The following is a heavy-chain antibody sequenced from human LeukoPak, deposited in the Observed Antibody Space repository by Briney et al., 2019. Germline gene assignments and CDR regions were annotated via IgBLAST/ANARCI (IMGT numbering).Heavy chain of an antibody. J-gene: IGHJ4*02. CDR2: VYLSGTT. D-gene: IGHD3-22*01. V-gene: IGHV4-4*02. CDR3: AGLVGRYSSGLYYYYFDY. CDR1: GASINSLEL. Sequence: PSETLSLTCPVSGASINSLELWGWVRQPPGRGLEWMGEVYLSGTTHSNPSVKSRVTISIDKSMNQFFLNLSSVTAADTAVYYCAGLVGRYSSGLYYYYFDYWGQGTLVTVSS.